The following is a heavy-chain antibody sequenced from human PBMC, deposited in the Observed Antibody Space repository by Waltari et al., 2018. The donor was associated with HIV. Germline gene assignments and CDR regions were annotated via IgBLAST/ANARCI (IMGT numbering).Heavy chain of an antibody. D-gene: IGHD2-2*01. CDR3: ARARLVSRGQYCSTTSCLPHYYYYYGMDV. V-gene: IGHV4-34*01. Sequence: VQLRQWGAGLLKPSETLSLTCAVYGGSFSGSYWSWIRQPPGKGLEWIGEINHSGSTNYNPSLKSRVTISVDTSKNQFSLKLTSVTAADTAVFYCARARLVSRGQYCSTTSCLPHYYYYYGMDVWGQGTTVTVSS. CDR1: GGSFSGSY. CDR2: INHSGST. J-gene: IGHJ6*02.